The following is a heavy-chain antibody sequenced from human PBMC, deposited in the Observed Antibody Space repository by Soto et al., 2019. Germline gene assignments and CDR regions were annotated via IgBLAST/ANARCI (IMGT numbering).Heavy chain of an antibody. CDR2: IDYDGTTT. Sequence: LRLSCAASGFSFDSYWMHWVRQAPGQGPMWVSRIDYDGTTTNYADSVKGRFTISRDNAKSTLYLQMNSLRPEDTAVYYCTRGPRASSGGTGAYWGKGTLVT. CDR3: TRGPRASSGGTGAY. D-gene: IGHD2-2*01. V-gene: IGHV3-74*01. J-gene: IGHJ1*01. CDR1: GFSFDSYW.